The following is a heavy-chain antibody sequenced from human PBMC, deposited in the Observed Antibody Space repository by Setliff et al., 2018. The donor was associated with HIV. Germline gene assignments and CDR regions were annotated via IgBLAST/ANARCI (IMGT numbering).Heavy chain of an antibody. J-gene: IGHJ4*02. CDR3: ARGFLSIFGVVSYFDY. Sequence: PSETLSLTCTVSGGSISSHYWSWIRQPPGKGLEWIGFISYSGSPNSNPSLKSRVTISVDTSKNQFSLKLSSVTAADTALYYCARGFLSIFGVVSYFDYWGQGTLVTVSS. D-gene: IGHD3-3*01. V-gene: IGHV4-59*11. CDR2: ISYSGSP. CDR1: GGSISSHY.